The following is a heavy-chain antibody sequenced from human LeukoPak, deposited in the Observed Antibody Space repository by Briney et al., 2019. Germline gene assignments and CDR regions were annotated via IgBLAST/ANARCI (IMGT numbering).Heavy chain of an antibody. V-gene: IGHV3-30*01. CDR1: GFTFRSYA. J-gene: IGHJ4*02. D-gene: IGHD2-2*01. CDR3: ARGYCSSTFCDLDFDY. Sequence: GSLRLSCAASGFTFRSYAMHWVRQAPGKGLEWVAIISYDGSNKYYADSVRGRFTISRDNSKNTLYLQMNSLRLEDMAVYYCARGYCSSTFCDLDFDYWGQGTLVTVSS. CDR2: ISYDGSNK.